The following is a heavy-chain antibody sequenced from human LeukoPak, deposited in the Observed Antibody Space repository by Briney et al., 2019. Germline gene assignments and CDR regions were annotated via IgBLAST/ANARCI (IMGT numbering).Heavy chain of an antibody. V-gene: IGHV4-34*01. CDR1: GGSFSGYY. CDR2: INHSGST. Sequence: SETLSLTCAVYGGSFSGYYWSWIRQPPGKGLEWIGEINHSGSTNYNPSLKSRVTISVDTSKNQFSLKLSSVTAADTAVYYCARDNTVPAATLGNNYYGMDVWGQGTTVTVSS. J-gene: IGHJ6*02. CDR3: ARDNTVPAATLGNNYYGMDV. D-gene: IGHD2-2*01.